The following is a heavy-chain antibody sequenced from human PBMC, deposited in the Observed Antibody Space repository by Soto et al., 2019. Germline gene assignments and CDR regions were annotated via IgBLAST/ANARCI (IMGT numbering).Heavy chain of an antibody. CDR1: GYTFTSYY. CDR3: AYDSITDWRINDPFDI. CDR2: INPSGGST. J-gene: IGHJ3*02. V-gene: IGHV1-46*03. D-gene: IGHD3-10*01. Sequence: ASVKVSCKASGYTFTSYYMHWVRQAPGQGLEWMGIINPSGGSTSYAQKFQGRVTMTRDTSTSTVYMELSSLRSGDTAVYYCAYDSITDWRINDPFDIWGQGTMVTVSS.